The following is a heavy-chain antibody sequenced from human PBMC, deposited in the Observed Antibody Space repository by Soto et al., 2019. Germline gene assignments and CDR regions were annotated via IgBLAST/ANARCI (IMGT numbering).Heavy chain of an antibody. Sequence: ASVKVSCKASGYTFTGYYMHWVRRAPGQGLEWMGWINPNSGGTNYAQKFQGWVTMTRDTSISTAYMELSRLRSDDTAVYYCARFFGTGYGMDVWGQGTTVTVSS. CDR1: GYTFTGYY. CDR3: ARFFGTGYGMDV. V-gene: IGHV1-2*04. D-gene: IGHD6-13*01. J-gene: IGHJ6*02. CDR2: INPNSGGT.